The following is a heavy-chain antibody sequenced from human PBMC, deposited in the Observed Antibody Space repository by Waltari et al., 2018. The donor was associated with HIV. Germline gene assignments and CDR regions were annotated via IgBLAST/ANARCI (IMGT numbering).Heavy chain of an antibody. CDR3: ATFPINDHSNKRLGY. CDR2: INSDGSST. D-gene: IGHD4-4*01. V-gene: IGHV3-74*01. CDR1: GFTFSRYC. J-gene: IGHJ4*02. Sequence: DVQLVESGGGLVQPGGSLRLSCAASGFTFSRYCVHWVRQAPGKGLVWVSRINSDGSSTTYADSVKGRFTISRDNAKNTLYLQMNSLRDEDTAVYYCATFPINDHSNKRLGYWGQGTLVTVSS.